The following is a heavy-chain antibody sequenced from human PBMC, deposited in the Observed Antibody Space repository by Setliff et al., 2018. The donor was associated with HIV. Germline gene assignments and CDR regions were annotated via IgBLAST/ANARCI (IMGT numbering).Heavy chain of an antibody. J-gene: IGHJ4*02. V-gene: IGHV3-30*04. D-gene: IGHD1-1*01. CDR2: ISYDGTYK. CDR3: AKDLVTTTGPDY. CDR1: GFTFNNYA. Sequence: GGSLRLSCAASGFTFNNYAIHWVRQAPGKGLEWVALISYDGTYKYYAESVKGRFTISRDNSKNTLYLQMNSLRAEDTAVYYCAKDLVTTTGPDYWGQGTLVTVSS.